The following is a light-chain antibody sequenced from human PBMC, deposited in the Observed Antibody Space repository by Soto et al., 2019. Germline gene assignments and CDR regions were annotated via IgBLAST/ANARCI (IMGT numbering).Light chain of an antibody. CDR3: QQYGTAPVT. V-gene: IGKV3-20*01. Sequence: EIVLTQSPGTLSLSPGERATLSCRASQSVSSNFLAWYQQKPGQAPRLIIYGASSRATGIPDRFSGSGSGTDFTLTISRLEAEDFAVYYCQQYGTAPVTFDGGTKVEIK. J-gene: IGKJ4*01. CDR2: GAS. CDR1: QSVSSNF.